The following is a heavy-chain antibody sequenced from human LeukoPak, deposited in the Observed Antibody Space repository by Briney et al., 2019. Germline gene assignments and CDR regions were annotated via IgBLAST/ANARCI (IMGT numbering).Heavy chain of an antibody. CDR2: ISTYNGNT. D-gene: IGHD2-2*01. CDR3: ARPAKGAYYYYYMDV. V-gene: IGHV1-18*01. CDR1: GNSLPTYG. J-gene: IGHJ6*03. Sequence: ASVKVSCKASGNSLPTYGITWVRQAPGQGLEWMGWISTYNGNTQYEQNFQGRVSMTRDTSTNTAYLELRGLRSNDTAVYFCARPAKGAYYYYYMDVWGKGTTVTVS.